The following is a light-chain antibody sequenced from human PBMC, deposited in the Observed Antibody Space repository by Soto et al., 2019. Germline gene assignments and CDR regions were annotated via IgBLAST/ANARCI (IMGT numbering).Light chain of an antibody. CDR1: QGISSW. CDR3: QQYDSYPLT. J-gene: IGKJ4*01. V-gene: IGKV1-5*03. CDR2: KAS. Sequence: DIQMTQSPSTLSASVGDRVTVTCRASQGISSWLAWYQQKPGKAPNLLIYKASSLESGVPSRLSGSGSGTEFTLTVSSLQPDDFATYYCQQYDSYPLTFGGGTKMDIK.